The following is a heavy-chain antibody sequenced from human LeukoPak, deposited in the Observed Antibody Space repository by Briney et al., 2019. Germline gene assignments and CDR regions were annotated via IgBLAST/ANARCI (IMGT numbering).Heavy chain of an antibody. Sequence: PGGSLRLSCAASGFTFSSYGMHWVRQAPGKGLEWVAVIWYDGSNKYYADSVKGRFTISRDNSKNTLYPQMNSLRAEDTAVYYCAKASYDSSGYGNLDYWGQGTLVTVSS. CDR3: AKASYDSSGYGNLDY. CDR2: IWYDGSNK. V-gene: IGHV3-33*03. CDR1: GFTFSSYG. D-gene: IGHD3-22*01. J-gene: IGHJ4*02.